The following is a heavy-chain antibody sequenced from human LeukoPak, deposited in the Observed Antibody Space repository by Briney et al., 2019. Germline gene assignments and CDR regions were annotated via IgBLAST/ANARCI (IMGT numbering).Heavy chain of an antibody. Sequence: ASETLSLTCAVSGGAFSNYFWTWIRQPPGKGPEWIAEINDSGSTNSNSSLMSRVAISLDTSKNQFSLRLTSVTAADTAVYYCARGQYCSTTTCYSARRYFDFWGQGTLVTVSS. D-gene: IGHD2-2*01. J-gene: IGHJ4*02. V-gene: IGHV4-34*01. CDR2: INDSGST. CDR1: GGAFSNYF. CDR3: ARGQYCSTTTCYSARRYFDF.